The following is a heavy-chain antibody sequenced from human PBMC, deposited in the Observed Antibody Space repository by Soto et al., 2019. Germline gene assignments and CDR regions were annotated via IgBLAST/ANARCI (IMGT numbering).Heavy chain of an antibody. CDR2: ISGSGGST. D-gene: IGHD6-13*01. CDR3: AREGYEHVRYYYGMDV. Sequence: GGSLRLSCAASGFTFSSYAMSWVRQAPGKGLEWVSAISGSGGSTYYADSVKGRFTISRDNSKNTLYLQMNSLRAEDTAVYYCAREGYEHVRYYYGMDVWGQGTTVTVSS. CDR1: GFTFSSYA. J-gene: IGHJ6*02. V-gene: IGHV3-23*01.